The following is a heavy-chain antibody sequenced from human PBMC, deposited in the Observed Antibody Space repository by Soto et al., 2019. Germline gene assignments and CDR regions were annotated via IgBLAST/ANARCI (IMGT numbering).Heavy chain of an antibody. D-gene: IGHD3-10*01. V-gene: IGHV4-4*07. CDR2: IYTSGST. Sequence: PSETLSLTCTVSGGSISSYYWTWIRQPSGKGLEWIGRIYTSGSTNYNPSLKSRVTMSVDTSKNQFSLKLSSVTAADTAVYYCARDLKFGQADYWGQGXQVTVYS. J-gene: IGHJ4*02. CDR3: ARDLKFGQADY. CDR1: GGSISSYY.